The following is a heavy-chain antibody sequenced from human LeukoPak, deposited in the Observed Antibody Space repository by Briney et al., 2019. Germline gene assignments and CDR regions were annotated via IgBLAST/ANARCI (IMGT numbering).Heavy chain of an antibody. CDR1: GYSISSGYY. CDR3: ARDSDSSSLGY. D-gene: IGHD6-6*01. CDR2: IYHSGST. Sequence: PSETLSLTCTVSGYSISSGYYWGWIRQPPGKGLEWIGSIYHSGSTYYNPSLKSRVTISVDTSKNQFSLKLSSVTAADTAVYYCARDSDSSSLGYWGQGTLVTVSS. J-gene: IGHJ4*02. V-gene: IGHV4-38-2*02.